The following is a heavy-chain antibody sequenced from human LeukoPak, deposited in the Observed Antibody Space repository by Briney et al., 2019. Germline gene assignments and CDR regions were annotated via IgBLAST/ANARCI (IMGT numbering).Heavy chain of an antibody. D-gene: IGHD2-15*01. J-gene: IGHJ4*02. CDR2: IYYSGST. V-gene: IGHV4-39*01. Sequence: SETLSLTCTVSGGSISSSSYYWGWIRQPPGKGLEWFGSIYYSGSTYYNPSLKSRVTISVDTSKNQFSLKLSSVTAADTAVYYCARGYCSVGTCSAIGVFDYWGQGTLVTVSS. CDR3: ARGYCSVGTCSAIGVFDY. CDR1: GGSISSSSYY.